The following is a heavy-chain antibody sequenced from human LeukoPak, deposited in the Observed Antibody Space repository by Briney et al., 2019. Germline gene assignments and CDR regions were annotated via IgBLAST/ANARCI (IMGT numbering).Heavy chain of an antibody. D-gene: IGHD5-18*01. V-gene: IGHV3-30*18. Sequence: GGSLRLPCAASGFTFSSYGMHWVRQAPGKGLEWVAVISYDGSNKYYADSVKGRFTISRDNSKNTLYLQMNSLRAEDTAVYYCAKLYSYGSGPVDYWGQGTLVTVSS. CDR3: AKLYSYGSGPVDY. CDR1: GFTFSSYG. J-gene: IGHJ4*02. CDR2: ISYDGSNK.